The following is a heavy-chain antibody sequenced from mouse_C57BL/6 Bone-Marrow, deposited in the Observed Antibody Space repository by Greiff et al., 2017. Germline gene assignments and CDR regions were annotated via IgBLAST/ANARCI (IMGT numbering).Heavy chain of an antibody. CDR1: GYTFTDYY. Sequence: EVQRVESGPVLVKPGASVKMSCKASGYTFTDYYMNWVKQSHGKSLEWIGVINPYNGGTSYNQKFKGKATLTVDKSSSTAYMELNSLTSEDSAVYYCSYYYGSSPYYYAMDYWGQGTSVTVSS. V-gene: IGHV1-19*01. CDR3: SYYYGSSPYYYAMDY. CDR2: INPYNGGT. J-gene: IGHJ4*01. D-gene: IGHD1-1*01.